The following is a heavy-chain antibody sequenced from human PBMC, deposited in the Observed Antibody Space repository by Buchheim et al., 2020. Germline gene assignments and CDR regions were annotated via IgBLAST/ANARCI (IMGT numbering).Heavy chain of an antibody. CDR3: ARDRGAHRMGATPLWD. D-gene: IGHD1-26*01. J-gene: IGHJ4*02. CDR2: ISYDGSNK. Sequence: QVQLVESGGGVVQPGRSLRLSCAASGFTFSSYAMHWVRQAPGKGLEWVAVISYDGSNKYYADSVKGRFTISRDNSKNTLYLQMNSLRAEDTAVYYCARDRGAHRMGATPLWDWGQGTL. V-gene: IGHV3-30-3*01. CDR1: GFTFSSYA.